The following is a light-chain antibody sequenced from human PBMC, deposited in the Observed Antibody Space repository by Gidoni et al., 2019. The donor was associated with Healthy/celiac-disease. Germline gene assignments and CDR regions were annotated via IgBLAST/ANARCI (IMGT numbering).Light chain of an antibody. CDR1: QSVSSSY. CDR2: GAS. CDR3: QQYGSSPPYT. J-gene: IGKJ2*01. V-gene: IGKV3-20*01. Sequence: EIVLPQSPGTLSLSPGERATLSCRASQSVSSSYVAWYQQKPVQAPRLLIYGASSRATGIPDRFSGSGSGTDFTLTISRLEPEDFAVYYCQQYGSSPPYTFGQGTKLEIK.